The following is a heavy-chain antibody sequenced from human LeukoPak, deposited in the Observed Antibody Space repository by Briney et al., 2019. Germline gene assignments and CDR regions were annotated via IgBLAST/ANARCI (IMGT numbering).Heavy chain of an antibody. CDR1: GGSFSGYY. CDR2: INHSGST. Sequence: PSETLSLTCAVYGGSFSGYYWSWIRQPPGKGLEWIGEINHSGSTNYNPSLKSRVTISVDTSKNQFSLKLSSVTAADTAVYYCASAPEYSSSWPHWYFDLWGRGTLVTVSS. J-gene: IGHJ2*01. V-gene: IGHV4-34*01. D-gene: IGHD6-13*01. CDR3: ASAPEYSSSWPHWYFDL.